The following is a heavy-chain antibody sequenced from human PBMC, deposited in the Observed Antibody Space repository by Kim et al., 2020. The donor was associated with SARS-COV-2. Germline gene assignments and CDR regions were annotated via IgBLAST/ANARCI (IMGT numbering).Heavy chain of an antibody. CDR3: ARLVYGGFAY. D-gene: IGHD3-10*01. V-gene: IGHV4-39*01. Sequence: SETLSLTCTVSGVSLSSTIYYWCWLRQPPGNGLEWIESIYYSGSTYYNPSLKSRVTLSVYTSLHQFSLQLSSVTAADTALYYWARLVYGGFAYSGHGTL. CDR2: IYYSGST. CDR1: GVSLSSTIYY. J-gene: IGHJ4*01.